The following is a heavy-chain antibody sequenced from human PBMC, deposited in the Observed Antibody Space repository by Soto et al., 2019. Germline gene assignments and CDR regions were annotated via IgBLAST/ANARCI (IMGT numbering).Heavy chain of an antibody. Sequence: QGQLVQSGPEVKTVGSSVKLSCKDSGGLFSSFAISWVRQAPGQGLEWLGGILPVFGTTNYPEKFQDRVMITADASRNAAYMELSSLTSGDAVNYYWGRGAIPCIWSNDIWGQGTLVTVSS. CDR2: ILPVFGTT. D-gene: IGHD2-21*01. J-gene: IGHJ3*02. CDR3: GRGAIPCIWSNDI. CDR1: GGLFSSFA. V-gene: IGHV1-69*01.